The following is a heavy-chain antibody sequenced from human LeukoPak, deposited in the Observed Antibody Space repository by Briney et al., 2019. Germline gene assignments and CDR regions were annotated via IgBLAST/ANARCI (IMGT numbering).Heavy chain of an antibody. Sequence: GGSLRLSCGVSGFTFSNYWMSWVRQAPGKGLEWVANIKQDGSEKYYVDSVKGRFTVSRGNAKNSLYLQMNSLRVEDTAVYYCAKIYNLLSGYYRDYWGQGTLVTVSS. J-gene: IGHJ4*02. D-gene: IGHD3-3*01. CDR3: AKIYNLLSGYYRDY. CDR2: IKQDGSEK. V-gene: IGHV3-7*01. CDR1: GFTFSNYW.